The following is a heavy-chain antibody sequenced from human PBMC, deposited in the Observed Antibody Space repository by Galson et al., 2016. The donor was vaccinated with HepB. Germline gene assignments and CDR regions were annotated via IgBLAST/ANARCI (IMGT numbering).Heavy chain of an antibody. V-gene: IGHV5-51*01. J-gene: IGHJ4*02. D-gene: IGHD3-10*01. CDR3: ARSYPLGRGFGW. Sequence: QSGAEVKKPGESLKISCKASGYSFNDYWVAWVRQMPGKGLELMGMIWPADSDTRYSPSFHGQVIISADKSISTAYLHLSSVTPEDTAVYYCARSYPLGRGFGWWGPGTPVTVSS. CDR2: IWPADSDT. CDR1: GYSFNDYW.